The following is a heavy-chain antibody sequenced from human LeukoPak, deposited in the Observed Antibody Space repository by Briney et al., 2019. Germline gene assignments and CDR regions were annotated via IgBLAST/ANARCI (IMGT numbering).Heavy chain of an antibody. CDR2: INHSGST. Sequence: SETLSLTCAVYGGSFSGYYWSWIRQPPGKGLEWIGEINHSGSTNYNPSLKSRDTISVDTSKNQFSLKLSSVTAADTAVYYCARRWLHRKGFDYWGQGTLVTVSS. J-gene: IGHJ4*02. V-gene: IGHV4-34*01. CDR3: ARRWLHRKGFDY. CDR1: GGSFSGYY. D-gene: IGHD5-24*01.